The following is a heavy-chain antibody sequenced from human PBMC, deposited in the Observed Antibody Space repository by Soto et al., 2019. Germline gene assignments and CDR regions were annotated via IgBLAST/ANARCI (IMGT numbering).Heavy chain of an antibody. V-gene: IGHV3-15*01. J-gene: IGHJ4*02. D-gene: IGHD2-2*01. CDR2: IKSKTDGGTT. Sequence: GGSLRLSCADSGFTFSNAWMSWVRQAPGKGLEWVGRIKSKTDGGTTDYAAPVKGRFTISRDDSKNTLYLQMNSLKTEDTAVYYCTTGGGPRGYCSSTSCYEDFDYWGQGTLVTVSS. CDR3: TTGGGPRGYCSSTSCYEDFDY. CDR1: GFTFSNAW.